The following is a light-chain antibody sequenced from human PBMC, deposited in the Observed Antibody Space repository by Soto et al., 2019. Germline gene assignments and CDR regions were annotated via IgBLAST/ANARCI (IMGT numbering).Light chain of an antibody. CDR3: ATWDDSLTAWV. CDR1: GSNIGSNY. J-gene: IGLJ3*02. CDR2: RNS. Sequence: QSVLTRPPSASGTPGQRATISCSGSGSNIGSNYVYWYQHLPGTAPKLLIYRNSQRPSGVPDRFSASKSGTSASLAFSGLRSEDEADYYCATWDDSLTAWVFGGGTKLTVL. V-gene: IGLV1-47*01.